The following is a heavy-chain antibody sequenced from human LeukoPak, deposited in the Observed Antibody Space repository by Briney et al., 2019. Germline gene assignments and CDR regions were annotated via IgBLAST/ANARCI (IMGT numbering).Heavy chain of an antibody. CDR1: GGSISSDY. V-gene: IGHV4-59*01. Sequence: SETLSLTCTVSGGSISSDYWSWIRQPPGKGLEWIGYIYYSGSTNYNPSLKSRVTISVDTSKNQFSLKLSSVTAADTAVYYCARAEGPIVVVPAAPFDPWGQGTLVTVSS. CDR2: IYYSGST. CDR3: ARAEGPIVVVPAAPFDP. J-gene: IGHJ5*02. D-gene: IGHD2-2*01.